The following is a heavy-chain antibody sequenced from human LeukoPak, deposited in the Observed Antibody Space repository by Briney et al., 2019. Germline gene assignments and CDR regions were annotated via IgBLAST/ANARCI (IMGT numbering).Heavy chain of an antibody. CDR2: INHSGST. J-gene: IGHJ6*03. V-gene: IGHV4-34*01. Sequence: PSETLSLTCAVYGGSFSGYYWSWIRQPPGKGLEWIGEINHSGSTNYNPSLKSRVTISLDTSRNQFSLKLSSVTAADTAVYYCARGGPYGDYTSYMDVWGKGTTVTISS. CDR1: GGSFSGYY. D-gene: IGHD4-17*01. CDR3: ARGGPYGDYTSYMDV.